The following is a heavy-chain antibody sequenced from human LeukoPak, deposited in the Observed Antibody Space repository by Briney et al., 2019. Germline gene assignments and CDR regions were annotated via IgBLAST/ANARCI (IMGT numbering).Heavy chain of an antibody. J-gene: IGHJ3*01. V-gene: IGHV3-7*01. CDR1: GFTFRSHW. D-gene: IGHD6-13*01. CDR3: ARDSEYSSSFAFDF. CDR2: INQDGSEK. Sequence: PGGSLRLSCAASGFTFRSHWMSWVRQAPGKGLEWVANINQDGSEKYSVDSVKGRFTISRDNAKNSLYLQMNSLRAEDTAVYYCARDSEYSSSFAFDFWGQGTMLTVSS.